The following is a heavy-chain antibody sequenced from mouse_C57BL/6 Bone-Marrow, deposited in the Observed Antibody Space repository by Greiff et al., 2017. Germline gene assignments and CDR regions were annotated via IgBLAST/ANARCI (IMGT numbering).Heavy chain of an antibody. CDR1: GYTFTSYG. D-gene: IGHD3-2*02. CDR3: ARTNRQLRLWFAY. CDR2: MYPRSGNA. J-gene: IGHJ3*01. V-gene: IGHV1-81*01. Sequence: VQLQQSGAELARPGASVTLSCKASGYTFTSYGISWVRQRTGQGLEWIGEMYPRSGNAYYNEKFEGKATLTADKPSSTAYMELRSLTSEDSAVYFCARTNRQLRLWFAYWGQGTLVTVSA.